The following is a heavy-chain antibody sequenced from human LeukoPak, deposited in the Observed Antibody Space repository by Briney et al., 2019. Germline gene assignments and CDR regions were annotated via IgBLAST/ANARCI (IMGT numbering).Heavy chain of an antibody. CDR2: INHSGST. J-gene: IGHJ5*02. V-gene: IGHV4-34*01. CDR3: ARGRSRGTIFGVVIMRDNWSDP. D-gene: IGHD3-3*01. Sequence: SETLSLTCAVYGGSFSGYYWSWIRQPPGKGLEWIGEINHSGSTNYNPSLKSRVTISVDTSKNQFSLKLSSVTAADTAVYYCARGRSRGTIFGVVIMRDNWSDPWGQGTLVTVSS. CDR1: GGSFSGYY.